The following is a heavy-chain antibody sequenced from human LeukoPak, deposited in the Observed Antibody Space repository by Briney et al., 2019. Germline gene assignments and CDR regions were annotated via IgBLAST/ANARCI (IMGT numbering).Heavy chain of an antibody. CDR1: GGTFSSYA. V-gene: IGHV1-69*05. D-gene: IGHD6-13*01. CDR2: IIPIFGTA. J-gene: IGHJ4*02. CDR3: ARFVSSWSGLYYFDY. Sequence: GSSVKVSCKASGGTFSSYAISWVRQAPGQGLEWMGGIIPIFGTANYAQKFQGRVTITRNTSISTAYMELSSLRSEDTAVYYCARFVSSWSGLYYFDYWXQGTLVTVSS.